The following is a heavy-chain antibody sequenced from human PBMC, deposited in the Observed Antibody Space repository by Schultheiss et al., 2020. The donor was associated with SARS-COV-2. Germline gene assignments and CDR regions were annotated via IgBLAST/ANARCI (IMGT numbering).Heavy chain of an antibody. J-gene: IGHJ4*02. Sequence: GGSLRLSCAASGFTFSSYAMHWVRQAPGKGLEWVAVISYDGSNKYYADSVKGRFTISRDNSKNTLYLQMNSLRAEDTAVYYCARESGYYDSSGYYFFDYWGQGTLVTVSS. CDR2: ISYDGSNK. V-gene: IGHV3-30*01. CDR3: ARESGYYDSSGYYFFDY. D-gene: IGHD3-22*01. CDR1: GFTFSSYA.